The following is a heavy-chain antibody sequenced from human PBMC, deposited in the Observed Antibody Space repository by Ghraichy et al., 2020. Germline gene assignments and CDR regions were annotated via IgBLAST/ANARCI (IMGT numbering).Heavy chain of an antibody. Sequence: GSLRLSCAASGFTVSSNYMSWVRQAPGKGLEWVSVIYSGGSTYYADSVKGRFTISRDNSKNTLYLQMNSLRAEYTAVYYCAREGGGNYYGMDVWGQGTTVTVSS. CDR1: GFTVSSNY. CDR2: IYSGGST. J-gene: IGHJ6*02. D-gene: IGHD3-16*01. CDR3: AREGGGNYYGMDV. V-gene: IGHV3-66*01.